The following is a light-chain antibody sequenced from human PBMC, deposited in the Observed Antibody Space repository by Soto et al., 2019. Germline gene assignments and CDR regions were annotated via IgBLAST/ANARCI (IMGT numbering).Light chain of an antibody. CDR2: DAS. CDR1: QSVSSY. Sequence: EIVLTQSPATLSLSPGERATLSCRASQSVSSYFAWYQQKPGQAPRLLIYDASNRATGIPARFSGSGSGTDFTLTISSLEPEDFAVYYCQQRSNWPPYTGGQGPKLDIQ. V-gene: IGKV3-11*01. J-gene: IGKJ2*01. CDR3: QQRSNWPPYT.